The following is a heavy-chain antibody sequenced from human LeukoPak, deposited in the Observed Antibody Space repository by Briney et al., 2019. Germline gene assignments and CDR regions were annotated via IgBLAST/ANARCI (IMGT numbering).Heavy chain of an antibody. CDR1: GYTFTSYG. D-gene: IGHD6-19*01. Sequence: GASVKVSCKASGYTFTSYGISWVRQAPGQGLEWMGWISAYNGNTNYAQKLQGRVTMTTDTSTSTAYMELRSLRSDDTAVYYCARGKGSSSGWLLRHDAFDIWGQGTMVTVSS. CDR2: ISAYNGNT. V-gene: IGHV1-18*01. J-gene: IGHJ3*02. CDR3: ARGKGSSSGWLLRHDAFDI.